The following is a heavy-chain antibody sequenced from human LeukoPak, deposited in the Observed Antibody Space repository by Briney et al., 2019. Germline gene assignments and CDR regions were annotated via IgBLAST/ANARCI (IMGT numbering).Heavy chain of an antibody. CDR2: ISGSDRST. D-gene: IGHD6-19*01. CDR3: ATKQWLAPPPDS. V-gene: IGHV3-23*01. CDR1: GFTFSSYA. Sequence: GGSLRLSCAASGFTFSSYAMSWVRQAPGKGLEWVSAISGSDRSTYYADSVKGRFTISRDNSKNTLYMQMNSLRAEDTAVYYCATKQWLAPPPDSWGQGTPVTVSS. J-gene: IGHJ4*02.